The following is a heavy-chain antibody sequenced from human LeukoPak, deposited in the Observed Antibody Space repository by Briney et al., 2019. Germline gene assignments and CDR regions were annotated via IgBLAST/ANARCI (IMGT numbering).Heavy chain of an antibody. CDR3: ARSGDCSSTSCYVGYYYYGMDV. J-gene: IGHJ6*02. V-gene: IGHV1-18*01. Sequence: ASVKVSCKASGYTFTSYGISWVRQAPGQGLEWMGWISAYNGNTNYAQKLKGRVTMTTDTSTSTAYMELRSLRSDDTAVYYCARSGDCSSTSCYVGYYYYGMDVWGQGTTVTVSS. D-gene: IGHD2-2*03. CDR2: ISAYNGNT. CDR1: GYTFTSYG.